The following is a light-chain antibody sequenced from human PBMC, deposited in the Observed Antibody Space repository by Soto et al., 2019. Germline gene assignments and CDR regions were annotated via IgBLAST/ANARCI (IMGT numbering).Light chain of an antibody. CDR1: SSNIGAGYD. CDR3: LSFDSSLSVV. J-gene: IGLJ2*01. Sequence: QCVLTQPPSVSGAPGQRVTISCTGSSSNIGAGYDVHWYQQLPGRAPKLLIYGNTNRPSGVPDRFSGSKSGTSASLAITGLQAEDEADYYCLSFDSSLSVVLGGGTKLTVL. CDR2: GNT. V-gene: IGLV1-40*01.